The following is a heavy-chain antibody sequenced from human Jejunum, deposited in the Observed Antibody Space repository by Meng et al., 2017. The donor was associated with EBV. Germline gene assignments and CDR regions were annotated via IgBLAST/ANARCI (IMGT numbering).Heavy chain of an antibody. CDR3: SHDIWGSYPAGAY. CDR2: IYHSGII. CDR1: GGSTCSNNW. Sequence: LLWRGPGLLWPPETPAPPAAVPGGSTCSNNWWSWVRQPPGKGLEWIGEIYHSGIINYNPSLKSRVTISVDKSKNQFSLRLTSVTAADTAVYYCSHDIWGSYPAGAYWGQGTLVTVSS. J-gene: IGHJ4*02. D-gene: IGHD3-16*02. V-gene: IGHV4-4*03.